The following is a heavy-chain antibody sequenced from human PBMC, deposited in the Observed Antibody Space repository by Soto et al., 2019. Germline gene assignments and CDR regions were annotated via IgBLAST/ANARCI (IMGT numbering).Heavy chain of an antibody. CDR3: ARIPPRPSPTFQFDY. V-gene: IGHV3-48*02. Sequence: HPGGSLRLSCAASGFTFSSYSMNWVRQAPGKGLEWVSYISSSSSTIYYADSVKGRFTISRDNAKNSLYLQMNSLRDEDTAVYYCARIPPRPSPTFQFDYWGQGTLVTVSS. J-gene: IGHJ4*02. CDR2: ISSSSSTI. D-gene: IGHD6-6*01. CDR1: GFTFSSYS.